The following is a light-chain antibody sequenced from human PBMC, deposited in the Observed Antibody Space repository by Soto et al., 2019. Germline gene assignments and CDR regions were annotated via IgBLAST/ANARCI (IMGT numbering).Light chain of an antibody. CDR2: GAS. CDR1: QSVSSSY. CDR3: QQYGSSPRT. Sequence: EIVLTQSPGTLSLSPGERATLSCRASQSVSSSYLAWYQQKAGQAPRLLIYGASSRATGIPDRFSGSWSGTDFTLTISRLEPDDFAVYYCQQYGSSPRTFGQGTKVEIK. J-gene: IGKJ1*01. V-gene: IGKV3-20*01.